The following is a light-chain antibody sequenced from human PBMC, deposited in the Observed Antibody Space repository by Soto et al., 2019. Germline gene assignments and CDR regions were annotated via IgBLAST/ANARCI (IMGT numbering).Light chain of an antibody. CDR1: QTISSW. V-gene: IGKV1-5*03. J-gene: IGKJ1*01. CDR3: QHYNSYSEA. CDR2: KAS. Sequence: DIQMTHSPSTLAGSGGDRVTIASPASQTISSWLPWYQQKPGKAPTLLLYKASTLKSGVPSRFSGSGSGTELTLTISSPQPDDFATHYCQHYNSYSEAFGQGTKVDIK.